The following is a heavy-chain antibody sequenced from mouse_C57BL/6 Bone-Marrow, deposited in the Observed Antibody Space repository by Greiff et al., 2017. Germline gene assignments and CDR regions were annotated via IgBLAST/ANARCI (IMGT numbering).Heavy chain of an antibody. V-gene: IGHV1-19*01. CDR1: GYTFTDYY. Sequence: EVQLQQSGPVLVKPGASVKMSCKSSGYTFTDYYMNWVKQSHGKSLEWIGVINPYNGGTSYNQKFKGKATLTVDKSSSTAYMELNSLTSEDSAVYYCARTYDGYAYAMDYWGQGTSVTVSS. CDR3: ARTYDGYAYAMDY. J-gene: IGHJ4*01. CDR2: INPYNGGT. D-gene: IGHD2-3*01.